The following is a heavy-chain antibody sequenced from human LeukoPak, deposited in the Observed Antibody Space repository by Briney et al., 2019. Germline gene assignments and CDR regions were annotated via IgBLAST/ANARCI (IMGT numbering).Heavy chain of an antibody. CDR2: INPSGGST. CDR1: GYTFTSYG. D-gene: IGHD3-3*01. J-gene: IGHJ4*02. V-gene: IGHV1-46*01. CDR3: ARDIISDYDFWSGYLDGEGYFDY. Sequence: GASVKVSCKASGYTFTSYGISWVRQAPGQGLEWMGIINPSGGSTSYAQKFQGRVTTTRDTSTSTVYMELSSLRSEDTAVYYCARDIISDYDFWSGYLDGEGYFDYWGQGTLVTVSS.